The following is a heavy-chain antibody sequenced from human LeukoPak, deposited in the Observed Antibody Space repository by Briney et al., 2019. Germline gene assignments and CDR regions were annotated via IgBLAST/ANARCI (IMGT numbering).Heavy chain of an antibody. CDR1: GGSISSSSYY. Sequence: SETLSLTCTVSGGSISSSSYYWGWIRQPPGKGLEWIGSIYYSGSTNYNPSLKSRVTISVDTSKNQFSLKLSSVTAADTAVYYCARGRDGYNPEPHCWGQGTLVTVSS. CDR2: IYYSGST. J-gene: IGHJ4*02. V-gene: IGHV4-39*07. D-gene: IGHD5-24*01. CDR3: ARGRDGYNPEPHC.